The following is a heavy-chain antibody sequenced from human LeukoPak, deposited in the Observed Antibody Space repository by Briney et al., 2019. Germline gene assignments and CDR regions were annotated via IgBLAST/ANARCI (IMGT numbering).Heavy chain of an antibody. CDR3: ARGGLRHFDWFDY. J-gene: IGHJ4*02. D-gene: IGHD3-9*01. CDR2: FDPEDGET. CDR1: GYTLTELS. Sequence: ASVKVSCKVSGYTLTELSMHWVRQAPGKGLEWMGGFDPEDGETIYAQKFQGRVTMTRDTSTSTVYMEVSSLRSEDTAVYYCARGGLRHFDWFDYWGQGTLVTVSS. V-gene: IGHV1-24*01.